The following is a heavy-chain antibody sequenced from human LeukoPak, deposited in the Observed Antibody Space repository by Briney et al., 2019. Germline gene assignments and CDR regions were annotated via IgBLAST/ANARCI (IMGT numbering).Heavy chain of an antibody. J-gene: IGHJ4*02. D-gene: IGHD3-22*01. CDR3: ARDDYYDSSGYPENY. V-gene: IGHV3-74*01. Sequence: PGGSLRLSCAASGFTFSSYWMHWVRQAPGKGLVWVSRINSDGSSTSYADSVKGRFTISRDNAKNTLYLQMNSLRAEDTAVYYCARDDYYDSSGYPENYWGQGTLVTVSS. CDR1: GFTFSSYW. CDR2: INSDGSST.